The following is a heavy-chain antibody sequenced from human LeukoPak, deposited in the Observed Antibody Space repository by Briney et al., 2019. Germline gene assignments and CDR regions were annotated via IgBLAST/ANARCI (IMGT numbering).Heavy chain of an antibody. J-gene: IGHJ5*02. Sequence: SETLSLTCTVSGASISSYYWCWIRQPPGKGLEYIGYIHYSGSTNYNPSLKSRVTMSVDTSKNQFSLKLSSVTAADTAVYYCARGPYLGSGSSNGFDPWGQGTLVTVSS. CDR3: ARGPYLGSGSSNGFDP. V-gene: IGHV4-59*12. CDR1: GASISSYY. D-gene: IGHD3-10*01. CDR2: IHYSGST.